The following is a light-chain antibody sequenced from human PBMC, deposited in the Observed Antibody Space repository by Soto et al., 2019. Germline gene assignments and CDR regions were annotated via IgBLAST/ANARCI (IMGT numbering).Light chain of an antibody. CDR3: SSYTSSSTLAYV. J-gene: IGLJ1*01. CDR2: DVS. Sequence: QSVLTQPASVSGSPGQSITISCTGTSSDVGGYNYVSWYQQHPGKAPKLMIYDVSNRPSGVSTRFSGSKSGNTASLTISGLQAEDEADYYCSSYTSSSTLAYVFGTGTQLTVL. CDR1: SSDVGGYNY. V-gene: IGLV2-14*01.